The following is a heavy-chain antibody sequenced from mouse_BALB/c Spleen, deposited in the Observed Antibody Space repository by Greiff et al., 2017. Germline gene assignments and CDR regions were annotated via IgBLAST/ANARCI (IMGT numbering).Heavy chain of an antibody. V-gene: IGHV3-6*02. CDR1: GYSITSGYY. J-gene: IGHJ4*01. CDR2: ISYDGSN. CDR3: AREGSERAMDY. D-gene: IGHD1-1*01. Sequence: EVQLVESGPGLVKPSQSLSLTCSVTGYSITSGYYWNWIRQFPGNKLEWMGYISYDGSNNYNPSLKNRISITRDTSKNQFFLKLNSVTTEDTATYYCAREGSERAMDYWGQGTSVTVSS.